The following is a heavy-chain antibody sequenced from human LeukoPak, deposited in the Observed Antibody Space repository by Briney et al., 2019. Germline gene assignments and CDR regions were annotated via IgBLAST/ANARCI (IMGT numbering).Heavy chain of an antibody. CDR2: MSYDGFNK. CDR1: GFTFSSYA. V-gene: IGHV3-30*18. Sequence: GRSLRLSCAASGFTFSSYAMHWVRQSLGKGLEWVAVMSYDGFNKYYADSVKGRFTISRDNSKNTLYLQMNSLRAEDTAVYYCAKTKGYSYGYYFDYWGQGTLVTVSS. CDR3: AKTKGYSYGYYFDY. J-gene: IGHJ4*02. D-gene: IGHD5-18*01.